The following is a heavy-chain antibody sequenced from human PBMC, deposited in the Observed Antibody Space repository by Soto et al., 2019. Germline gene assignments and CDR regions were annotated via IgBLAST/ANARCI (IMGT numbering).Heavy chain of an antibody. Sequence: PGGTLRLSCAASRFTFSNYGMHWVRQAPGKGLEWVAVISYDGSNKYYADSVKGRFTISRDNSKNTLYLQMNSLRAEDTAVYYCVKDPTYGARFHYYNGMDVWGQGTTVTVSS. CDR3: VKDPTYGARFHYYNGMDV. V-gene: IGHV3-30*18. CDR1: RFTFSNYG. D-gene: IGHD4-17*01. J-gene: IGHJ6*02. CDR2: ISYDGSNK.